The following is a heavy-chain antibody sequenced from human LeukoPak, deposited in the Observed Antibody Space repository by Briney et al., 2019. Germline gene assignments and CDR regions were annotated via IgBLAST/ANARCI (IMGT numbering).Heavy chain of an antibody. Sequence: PSETPSLTCTVSGGSINSYYWTWIRQSAGQGLEWIGRMYSRGSTNYNPSLKCRVSMSVDTSKNQFSVKLTSVTAADTAVYHCARGGKATVVTMWGQGILVTVSS. CDR3: ARGGKATVVTM. V-gene: IGHV4-4*07. CDR2: MYSRGST. J-gene: IGHJ1*01. CDR1: GGSINSYY. D-gene: IGHD4-23*01.